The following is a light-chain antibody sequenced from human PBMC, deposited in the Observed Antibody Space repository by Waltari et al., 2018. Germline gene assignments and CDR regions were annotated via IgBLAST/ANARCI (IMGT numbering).Light chain of an antibody. CDR2: DVS. Sequence: QSALTHPRSASGAPGQSVTFPSTGTSNAGGGFKYVTWYQQHPGKAPKLMIYDVSHRPSGVPDRFSGSKSGNAASLTISGLQAEDEADYFCCSYAGSPSWVFGAGTKLTVL. CDR1: SNAGGGFKY. V-gene: IGLV2-11*01. CDR3: CSYAGSPSWV. J-gene: IGLJ3*02.